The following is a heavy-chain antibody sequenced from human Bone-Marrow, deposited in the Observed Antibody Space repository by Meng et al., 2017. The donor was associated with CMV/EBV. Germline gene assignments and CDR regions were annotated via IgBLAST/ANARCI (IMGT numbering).Heavy chain of an antibody. V-gene: IGHV3-23*01. J-gene: IGHJ5*02. CDR1: GLTFNTYV. CDR2: ISGSGGNT. Sequence: GESLKISCAASGLTFNTYVMSWVRQAPGKGLEWVSIISGSGGNTYSADSVKGRFTISRDNFKNTLYLQMNSLRVEDTAVYYCARGYCSSTSCYVFRFDPWGQGTLVTVSS. D-gene: IGHD2-2*01. CDR3: ARGYCSSTSCYVFRFDP.